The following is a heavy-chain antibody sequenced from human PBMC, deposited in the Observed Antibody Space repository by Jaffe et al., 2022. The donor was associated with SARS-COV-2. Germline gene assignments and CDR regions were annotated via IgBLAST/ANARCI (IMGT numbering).Heavy chain of an antibody. V-gene: IGHV3-11*01. CDR3: ARDYYGSQTYDIFDY. Sequence: QVQLVESGGGLVKPGGSLRLSCAASGFTFRDYYMSWIRQAPGKGLEWISYISKSGSNIYYADSVKGRFTISRDNAKNSLYLQMNSLRAEDTAVYYCARDYYGSQTYDIFDYWGQGTLVTVSS. D-gene: IGHD3-10*01. J-gene: IGHJ4*02. CDR2: ISKSGSNI. CDR1: GFTFRDYY.